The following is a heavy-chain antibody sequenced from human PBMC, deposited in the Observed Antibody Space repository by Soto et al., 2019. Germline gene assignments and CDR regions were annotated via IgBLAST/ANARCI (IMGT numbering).Heavy chain of an antibody. CDR2: INHSGST. CDR3: ARPYGSGSPITGDWFDP. D-gene: IGHD3-10*01. J-gene: IGHJ5*02. Sequence: QVQLQQWGAGLLKPSETLSLTCAVYGGSFSGYYWSWIRQPPGKGLEWIGEINHSGSTNYNPSLKIRVTMSVDRAKCQFCLKLSSVTAADTAVYYCARPYGSGSPITGDWFDPWGQGTLVTVSS. V-gene: IGHV4-34*01. CDR1: GGSFSGYY.